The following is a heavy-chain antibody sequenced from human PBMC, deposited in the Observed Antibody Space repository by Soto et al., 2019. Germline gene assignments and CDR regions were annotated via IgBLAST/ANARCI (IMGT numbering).Heavy chain of an antibody. D-gene: IGHD3-16*01. CDR3: ARGLRWTRTFDF. CDR2: LSYSGST. Sequence: QRQLRESGPGLVKPSETLSLTCSVSGGSITGSSFSWAWIRQSPGTGLQWIGSLSYSGSTYYNPTLEGRLAISADTAKNAFSLELKLMTAADTATYFCARGLRWTRTFDFWGRGTLVTVSS. V-gene: IGHV4-39*01. CDR1: GGSITGSSFS. J-gene: IGHJ4*02.